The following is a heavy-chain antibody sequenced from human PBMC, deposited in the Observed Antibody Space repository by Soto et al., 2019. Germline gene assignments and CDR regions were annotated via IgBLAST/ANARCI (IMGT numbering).Heavy chain of an antibody. CDR2: VYYSGST. Sequence: QVQLQESGPGLVKPSETLSLTCTVSGASISSYYWSWIRQPPGKGLEWIGYVYYSGSTNYNPSLKSRVTISVDPSKTQFSLKLSSVTAADTAMYYCARDTTPSLWGQGTLVTVSS. D-gene: IGHD1-1*01. CDR3: ARDTTPSL. V-gene: IGHV4-59*01. CDR1: GASISSYY. J-gene: IGHJ4*02.